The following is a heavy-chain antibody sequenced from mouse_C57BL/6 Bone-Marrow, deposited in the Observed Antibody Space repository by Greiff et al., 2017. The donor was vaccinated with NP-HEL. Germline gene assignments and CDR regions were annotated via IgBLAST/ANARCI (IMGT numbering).Heavy chain of an antibody. Sequence: VQLQQPGAELVKPGASVKLSCKASGYTFTSYWMQWVKQRPGQGLEWIGEIDPSDSYTNYNQKFKGKATLTVDTSSSTAYMQLSSLTSEDSAVYYCAREDYYGSPFAYWGQGTLVTVSA. CDR1: GYTFTSYW. D-gene: IGHD1-1*01. J-gene: IGHJ3*01. CDR2: IDPSDSYT. CDR3: AREDYYGSPFAY. V-gene: IGHV1-50*01.